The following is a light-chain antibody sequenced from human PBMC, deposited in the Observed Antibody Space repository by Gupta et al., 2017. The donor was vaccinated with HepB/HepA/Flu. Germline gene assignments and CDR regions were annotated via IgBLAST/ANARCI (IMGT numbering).Light chain of an antibody. CDR2: AAS. J-gene: IGKJ4*01. V-gene: IGKV1-17*01. CDR1: QGIRND. Sequence: DIQMTQSPSFLSASIGDRLTITCRASQGIRNDLAWYHQKPGEAPKRLIYAASNLQRGVPSRFSGGGSGTGFTLTISSLQPEDFGTYFCRQQNGYPLTFGGGTKVEIK. CDR3: RQQNGYPLT.